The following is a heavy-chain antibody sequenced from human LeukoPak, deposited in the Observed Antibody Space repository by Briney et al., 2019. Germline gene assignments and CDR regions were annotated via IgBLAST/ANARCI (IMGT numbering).Heavy chain of an antibody. V-gene: IGHV3-21*01. CDR3: VRGRAANCYDSSGFYPY. CDR1: GFTFSSYS. Sequence: PGGSLRLSCAASGFTFSSYSMNWVRQAPGKGLEWVSSISSSSSYIYYADSVKGRFTISRENAQNSLYLQMHSLRAGDTAVYYCVRGRAANCYDSSGFYPYWGQGTLVTVSS. J-gene: IGHJ4*02. D-gene: IGHD3-22*01. CDR2: ISSSSSYI.